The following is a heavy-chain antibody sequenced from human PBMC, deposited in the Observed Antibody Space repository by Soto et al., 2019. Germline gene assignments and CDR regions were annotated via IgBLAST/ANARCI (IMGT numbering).Heavy chain of an antibody. D-gene: IGHD3-3*01. Sequence: PSWSLSLTCTVSGGSISSRRHYWGWIRQSPGRHLEWIGSSYYRGSTHYNPSLKTRVTISVDTSKNQVSLKVYSVTAADTAVYYCATADGFGVVTPFFEYWGQGILVTSP. CDR2: SYYRGST. V-gene: IGHV4-39*01. CDR1: GGSISSRRHY. CDR3: ATADGFGVVTPFFEY. J-gene: IGHJ4*02.